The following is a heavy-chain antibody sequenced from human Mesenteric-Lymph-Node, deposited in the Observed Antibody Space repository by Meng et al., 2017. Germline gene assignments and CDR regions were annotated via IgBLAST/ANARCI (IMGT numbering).Heavy chain of an antibody. CDR3: AREVFVYYDSSGYTSHNWFDP. Sequence: SETLSLTCAVYGGSFSGYYWSWIRQPPGKGLAWIGSIYYSGSTYYNPSLKSRVTISVDTSKNQFSLKLSSVTAADTAVYYCAREVFVYYDSSGYTSHNWFDPWGQGTLVTVSS. D-gene: IGHD3-22*01. CDR2: IYYSGST. V-gene: IGHV4-34*01. J-gene: IGHJ5*02. CDR1: GGSFSGYY.